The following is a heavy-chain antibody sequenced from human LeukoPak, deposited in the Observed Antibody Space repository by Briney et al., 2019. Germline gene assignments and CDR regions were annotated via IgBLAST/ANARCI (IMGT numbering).Heavy chain of an antibody. CDR3: ARAMWELDQGYYFDY. CDR1: GFTFSSYA. CDR2: ISYDGSNK. V-gene: IGHV3-30-3*01. J-gene: IGHJ4*02. Sequence: GGSLRLSCAASGFTFSSYAMHWVRQAPGKGLEWVAVISYDGSNKYYADSVKGRFTISRDNSKNTLYLQMNSLRAEDTAVYYCARAMWELDQGYYFDYWGQGTLVTVSS. D-gene: IGHD3-10*01.